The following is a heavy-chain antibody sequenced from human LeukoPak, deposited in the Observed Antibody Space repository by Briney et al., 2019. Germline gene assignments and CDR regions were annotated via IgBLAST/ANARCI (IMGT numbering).Heavy chain of an antibody. J-gene: IGHJ4*02. Sequence: PGGSLRLSCAASGFTFSSYSMNWVRQAPGKGLEWVSSISSSSSYIYYADSVKGRFTISRDNAKNSLYLQMNSLRAEDTAVYYCAKDREPPIGRAVAGLDYWGQGTLVTVSS. CDR2: ISSSSSYI. D-gene: IGHD6-19*01. V-gene: IGHV3-21*01. CDR1: GFTFSSYS. CDR3: AKDREPPIGRAVAGLDY.